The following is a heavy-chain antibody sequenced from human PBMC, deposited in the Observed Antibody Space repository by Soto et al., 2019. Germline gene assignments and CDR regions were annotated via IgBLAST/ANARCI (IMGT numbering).Heavy chain of an antibody. CDR1: GFTFSTYA. D-gene: IGHD5-18*01. J-gene: IGHJ4*02. CDR2: ISYDGSNK. Sequence: QVQLVESGGGVVQPGRSLRLSCAASGFTFSTYAMHWVRQAPGKGLEWVAVISYDGSNKYYADSVKGRFTISRDNSKNTLYLHINNLRVEDTAVYYCAREYGYNYWTFDYWGQGTLVTVSS. V-gene: IGHV3-30-3*01. CDR3: AREYGYNYWTFDY.